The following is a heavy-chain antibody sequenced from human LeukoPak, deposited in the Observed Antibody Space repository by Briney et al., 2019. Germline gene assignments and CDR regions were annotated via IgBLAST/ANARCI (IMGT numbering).Heavy chain of an antibody. V-gene: IGHV3-48*03. D-gene: IGHD2-15*01. Sequence: GGSLRLSCEASGFTFSGYEMNWLRQAPGKGLEWVSYISSGGSIIYYADSVKGRFTISRDNANNSLYLQMNSLRAEDTAVYYCARDFRTPWGQGTLVTVSS. J-gene: IGHJ4*02. CDR3: ARDFRTP. CDR2: ISSGGSII. CDR1: GFTFSGYE.